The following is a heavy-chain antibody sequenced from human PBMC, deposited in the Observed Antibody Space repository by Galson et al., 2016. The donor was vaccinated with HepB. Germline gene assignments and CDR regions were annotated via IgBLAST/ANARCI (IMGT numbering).Heavy chain of an antibody. J-gene: IGHJ4*02. D-gene: IGHD1-14*01. CDR3: ARWAEHRVVESGADHYYFDH. Sequence: ETLSLTCAVSGDSLGRGHWWSWVRQPPGKGLEWIGEIFQSGTTHYSPSLESRVTMSVDKAQNQFSLKVSSVTAADTAVYYCARWAEHRVVESGADHYYFDHWGQGILVAVSS. CDR2: IFQSGTT. V-gene: IGHV4-4*02. CDR1: GDSLGRGHW.